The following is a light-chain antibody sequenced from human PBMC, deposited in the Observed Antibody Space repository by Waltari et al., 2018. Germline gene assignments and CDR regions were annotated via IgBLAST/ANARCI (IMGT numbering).Light chain of an antibody. Sequence: DIVMTQSPDSLAVSLGERATINCKSSQSVLSSSNNKNYLGWYQQKTGQPPKLLISWASTREAGVPDRFSGGGSGTDFTLTISSLQAEDVAVYYCQQCYSFPYTFGQGTKLEIK. V-gene: IGKV4-1*01. CDR1: QSVLSSSNNKNY. CDR2: WAS. J-gene: IGKJ2*01. CDR3: QQCYSFPYT.